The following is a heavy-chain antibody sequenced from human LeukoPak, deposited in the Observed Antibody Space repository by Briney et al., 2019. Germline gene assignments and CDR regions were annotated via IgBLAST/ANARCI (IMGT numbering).Heavy chain of an antibody. V-gene: IGHV1-18*01. Sequence: ASVKVSCKASGYTFTSYGISWVRPAPGQGLEWMGWISAYNGNTNYAQKFQGRVTITADKSTSTAYMELSSLRSEDTAVYYCARGDGYSSSWFQGSDAFDIWGQGTMVTVSS. CDR3: ARGDGYSSSWFQGSDAFDI. D-gene: IGHD6-13*01. J-gene: IGHJ3*02. CDR1: GYTFTSYG. CDR2: ISAYNGNT.